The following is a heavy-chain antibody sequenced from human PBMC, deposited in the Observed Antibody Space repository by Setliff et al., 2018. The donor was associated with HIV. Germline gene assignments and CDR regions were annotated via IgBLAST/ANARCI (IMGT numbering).Heavy chain of an antibody. CDR2: IYHSGST. CDR3: ARGADFWSGYYGFDY. V-gene: IGHV4-4*02. Sequence: PSETLSLTCAVSGGSISSNKWWSWVRQPPGKGLEWIGEIYHSGSTKYNPSLKSRVTISVDQSKNQFSLNLTSVTAADTAVYYCARGADFWSGYYGFDYWGQGTLVTVSS. J-gene: IGHJ4*02. CDR1: GGSISSNKW. D-gene: IGHD3-3*01.